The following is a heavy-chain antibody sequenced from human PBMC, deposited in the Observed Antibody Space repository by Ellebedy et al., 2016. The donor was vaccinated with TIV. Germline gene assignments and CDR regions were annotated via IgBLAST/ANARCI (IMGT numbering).Heavy chain of an antibody. D-gene: IGHD1-14*01. Sequence: GESLKISCSASGFTFSTYSIHWVRQAPGEGLEYVSTISTNGVTAYYADSVRARFIISRDNSRNSVYVQMNSLRAEDTAVYYCVKEGEPRGFDIWGQGTMVTVSS. CDR1: GFTFSTYS. CDR2: ISTNGVTA. J-gene: IGHJ3*02. CDR3: VKEGEPRGFDI. V-gene: IGHV3-64*05.